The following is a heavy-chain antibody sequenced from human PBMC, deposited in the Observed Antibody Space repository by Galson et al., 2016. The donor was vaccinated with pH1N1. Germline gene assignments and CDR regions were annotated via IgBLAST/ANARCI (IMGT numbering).Heavy chain of an antibody. CDR3: AKEFYGYVWGSYRHSGFES. CDR1: GFTFRSYA. Sequence: SLRLSCAASGFTFRSYAMNWVRLAPGKGLEWVAAVSSSGGATYYADSVEGRFAISRDNSKNALFLQMNSLRVDDTAVYFCAKEFYGYVWGSYRHSGFESWGQGTLVTVSS. V-gene: IGHV3-23*01. D-gene: IGHD3-16*02. J-gene: IGHJ4*02. CDR2: VSSSGGAT.